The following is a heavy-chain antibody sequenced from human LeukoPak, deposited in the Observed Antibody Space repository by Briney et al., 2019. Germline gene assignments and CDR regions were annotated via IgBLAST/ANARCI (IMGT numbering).Heavy chain of an antibody. Sequence: GGSLRLSCAASGFTFSSYNMNWVRQAPGKGLEWVAVISYDGSNKYYADSVKGRFTISRDDSKNTLYLQMNSLRAEDTAVYYCARGSFIAARPGDAFDIWGQGTMVTVSS. CDR1: GFTFSSYN. CDR2: ISYDGSNK. D-gene: IGHD6-6*01. J-gene: IGHJ3*02. V-gene: IGHV3-30-3*01. CDR3: ARGSFIAARPGDAFDI.